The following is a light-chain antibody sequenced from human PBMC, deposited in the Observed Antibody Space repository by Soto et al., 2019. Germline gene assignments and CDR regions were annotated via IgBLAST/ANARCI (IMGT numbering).Light chain of an antibody. CDR1: QSVSSN. V-gene: IGKV3-15*01. CDR3: QQNNNWPPA. J-gene: IGKJ1*01. Sequence: EIVMTQSPATLSVSPGERATLSCRASQSVSSNLAWYQQKPGQAPRLLIYGASTRATGIPARFSGSGFGTEFTLTISSLQSEDFAVYYCQQNNNWPPAFGQGTKVDIK. CDR2: GAS.